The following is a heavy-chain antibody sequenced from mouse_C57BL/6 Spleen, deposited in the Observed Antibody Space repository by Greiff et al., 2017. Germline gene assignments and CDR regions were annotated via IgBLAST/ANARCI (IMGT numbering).Heavy chain of an antibody. CDR2: IDPEDGDT. CDR1: GFNIKDYY. CDR3: ASPSTMITTPLFDY. D-gene: IGHD2-4*01. V-gene: IGHV14-2*01. J-gene: IGHJ2*01. Sequence: EVQLQQSGAELVKPGASVKLSCTASGFNIKDYYMHWVKQRTEQGLEWIGRIDPEDGDTTYAPKFQGKATITADTSSNTAYLQLSSLTSEATAVYYCASPSTMITTPLFDYWGEGTTLTVSS.